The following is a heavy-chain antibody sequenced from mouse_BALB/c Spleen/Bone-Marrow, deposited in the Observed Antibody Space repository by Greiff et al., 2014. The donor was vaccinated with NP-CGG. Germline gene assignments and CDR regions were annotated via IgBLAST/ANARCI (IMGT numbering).Heavy chain of an antibody. CDR2: ISSGGSNT. J-gene: IGHJ4*01. Sequence: EVKLMESGGDLVKPGGSLKPSCAASGFTFSSYGMSWGRQTPDKRLEWVATISSGGSNTYYPDSVKGRFTISRDNAKNTLYLQMSSLKSEDTAMYYCARHQRYYAMDYWGQGTSVTVSS. V-gene: IGHV5-6*01. CDR3: ARHQRYYAMDY. CDR1: GFTFSSYG.